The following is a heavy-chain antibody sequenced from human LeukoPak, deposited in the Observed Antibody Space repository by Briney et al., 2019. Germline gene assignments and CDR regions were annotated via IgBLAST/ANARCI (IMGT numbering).Heavy chain of an antibody. Sequence: GGSLRLSCAASGFTFSSYAMSWVRQAPGKGLEWVSAISGSGGSTYYADSVKGRFTISRDNAKNTLYLQMNSLRAEDTAVYYCAKSDILTGYYVPDYWGQGTLVTVSS. D-gene: IGHD3-9*01. V-gene: IGHV3-23*01. CDR2: ISGSGGST. J-gene: IGHJ4*02. CDR3: AKSDILTGYYVPDY. CDR1: GFTFSSYA.